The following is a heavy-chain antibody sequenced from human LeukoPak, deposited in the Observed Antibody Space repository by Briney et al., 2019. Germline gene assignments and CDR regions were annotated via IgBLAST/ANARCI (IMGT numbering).Heavy chain of an antibody. CDR3: ARGSASGIAEAGSCFDY. Sequence: SETLSLTCTVSGGSISSYYWSWIRQPPGKGLEWIGYIYYSGSTNYNPSLKSRVTISVDTSKNQFPLKLSSVTAADTAVYYCARGSASGIAEAGSCFDYWGQGTLVTVSS. D-gene: IGHD6-19*01. CDR1: GGSISSYY. CDR2: IYYSGST. J-gene: IGHJ4*02. V-gene: IGHV4-59*01.